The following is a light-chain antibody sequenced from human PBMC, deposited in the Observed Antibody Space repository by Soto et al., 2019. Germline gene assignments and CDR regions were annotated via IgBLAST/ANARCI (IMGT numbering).Light chain of an antibody. CDR3: QQYGRTSWT. Sequence: EIVLTQSPGTLSLSPGEGATLSCRASQSVSTNFFAWYQQKPGQAPRLLIYGASTRATGIPDRFSGSGSGTDFSLTISILEPEDFAVYYCQQYGRTSWTFGQGT. CDR2: GAS. V-gene: IGKV3-20*01. CDR1: QSVSTNF. J-gene: IGKJ1*01.